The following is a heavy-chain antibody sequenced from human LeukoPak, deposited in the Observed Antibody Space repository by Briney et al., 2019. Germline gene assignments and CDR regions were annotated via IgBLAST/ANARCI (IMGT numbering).Heavy chain of an antibody. D-gene: IGHD1-20*01. CDR1: GFTFRGYS. V-gene: IGHV3-48*01. Sequence: PGGSLSLSCAAPGFTFRGYSMNWVGRAPGKGLKWVSYISSSSSTIYYADSVKGRFTTSRDNAKNSLYLQMNSLRAEDTAVYYCARSGYNWNYVDYWGQGTLVTVSS. CDR3: ARSGYNWNYVDY. CDR2: ISSSSSTI. J-gene: IGHJ4*02.